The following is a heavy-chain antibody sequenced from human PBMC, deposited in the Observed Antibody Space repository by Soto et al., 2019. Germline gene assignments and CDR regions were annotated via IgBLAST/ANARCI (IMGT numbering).Heavy chain of an antibody. V-gene: IGHV3-23*01. CDR2: ISGSGGST. D-gene: IGHD7-27*01. CDR3: TTDPVAISGPEYYYYGMDV. CDR1: GFTFSSYA. J-gene: IGHJ6*02. Sequence: PGGSLRLSCAASGFTFSSYAMSWVRQAPGKGLEWVSAISGSGGSTYYADSVKGRFTISRDNSKNTLYLQMNSLRTEDTAVYYCTTDPVAISGPEYYYYGMDVWGQGTTVTVSS.